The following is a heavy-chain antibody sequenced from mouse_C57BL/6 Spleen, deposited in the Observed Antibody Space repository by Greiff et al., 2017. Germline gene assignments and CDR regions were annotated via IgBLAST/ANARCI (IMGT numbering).Heavy chain of an antibody. J-gene: IGHJ4*01. V-gene: IGHV1-76*01. CDR3: ARSPTPYYAMDY. D-gene: IGHD2-10*01. Sequence: QVQLQQSGAELVRPGASVKLSCKASGYTFTDYYINWVKQRPGQGLEWIARIYPGSGNTYYNEKFKGKATLTAEKSSSTAYMQLSSLTSEDSAVYFCARSPTPYYAMDYWGQGTSVTVSS. CDR1: GYTFTDYY. CDR2: IYPGSGNT.